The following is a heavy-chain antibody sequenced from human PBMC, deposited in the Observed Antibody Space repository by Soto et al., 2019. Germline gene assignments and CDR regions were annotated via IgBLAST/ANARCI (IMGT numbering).Heavy chain of an antibody. CDR2: IYNSGKT. V-gene: IGHV4-39*01. CDR3: ARHASNSGSYSEYFQY. Sequence: QVQLQESGPGLVKPSETVSLTCTVSGDSISSSSLYWGWIRQPPGKGLEWIGSIYNSGKTYYSPSLESRVTISVDTSKNQCSLKLSSVTAADTAVYYCARHASNSGSYSEYFQYWGQGTLVAVSS. D-gene: IGHD1-26*01. J-gene: IGHJ1*01. CDR1: GDSISSSSLY.